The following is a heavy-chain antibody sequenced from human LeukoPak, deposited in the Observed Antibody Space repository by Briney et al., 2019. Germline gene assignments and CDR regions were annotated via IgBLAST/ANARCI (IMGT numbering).Heavy chain of an antibody. CDR3: VRGLGWINKDPDVFDI. V-gene: IGHV1-46*01. CDR2: VNPSGGST. J-gene: IGHJ3*02. CDR1: GYTFTSYY. D-gene: IGHD2-2*03. Sequence: ASVKVSCKASGYTFTSYYMHWVRQAPGQGLEWMGIVNPSGGSTSYAQKFQGRVTMTRDTSTSTFYMELSSLRSEDTAVYYCVRGLGWINKDPDVFDIWGQGTMVTVSS.